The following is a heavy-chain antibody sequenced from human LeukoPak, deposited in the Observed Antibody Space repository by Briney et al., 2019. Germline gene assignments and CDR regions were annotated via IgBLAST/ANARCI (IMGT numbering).Heavy chain of an antibody. D-gene: IGHD2-15*01. CDR1: GFTVSSNY. Sequence: PGGSLRLSCAASGFTVSSNYMSWVRPAPGKGLEWVSVIYSGGSTYYAGSEKGRFTISRDNSKNTLYLQMNSLRAEDTAVYYCARDSRRILPSDWGQGTLVTVSS. CDR2: IYSGGST. V-gene: IGHV3-66*01. J-gene: IGHJ4*02. CDR3: ARDSRRILPSD.